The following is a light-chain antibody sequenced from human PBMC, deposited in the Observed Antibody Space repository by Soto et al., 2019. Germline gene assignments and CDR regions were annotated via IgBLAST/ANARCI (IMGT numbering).Light chain of an antibody. Sequence: DIVMTQSPLSLPVTPGEPASISCRSSQSLLHSNGYTYLDWYLQRPGQSPQLLIYLSSYRASGVPDRFSGSRSGTDFTLKISRVEAEDVGVYYCMQALQTPWTFGQGTKVDIK. V-gene: IGKV2-28*01. CDR3: MQALQTPWT. J-gene: IGKJ1*01. CDR2: LSS. CDR1: QSLLHSNGYTY.